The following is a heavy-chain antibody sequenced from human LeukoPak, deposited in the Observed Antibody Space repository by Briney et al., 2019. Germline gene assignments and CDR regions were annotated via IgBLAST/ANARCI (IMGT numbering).Heavy chain of an antibody. D-gene: IGHD3-9*01. CDR1: GGSISSYY. J-gene: IGHJ6*02. V-gene: IGHV4-59*01. CDR2: IYYSGST. Sequence: SETLSLTCTVSGGSISSYYWSWIRQPPGKGLEWIGYIYYSGSTNYNPSLKSRVTISVDTSKNQFSLKLSSVTAADTAVYYCARGLTGYFPYYYYYGMDVWGQGTTVTVSS. CDR3: ARGLTGYFPYYYYYGMDV.